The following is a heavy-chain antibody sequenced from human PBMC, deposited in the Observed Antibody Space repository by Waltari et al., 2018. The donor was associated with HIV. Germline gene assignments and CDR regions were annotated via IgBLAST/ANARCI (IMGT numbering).Heavy chain of an antibody. D-gene: IGHD3-3*01. CDR2: INHSGST. Sequence: QVQLQQWGAGLLKPSETLSLTCAVYGGSFSGYYWSWIRQPPGKGLEWIGEINHSGSTNYNPSLKSRVTISVDTSKNQFSLKLSSVTAADTAVYYCARPGIFGVVGLWYYGMDVWGQGTTVTVSS. CDR1: GGSFSGYY. J-gene: IGHJ6*02. CDR3: ARPGIFGVVGLWYYGMDV. V-gene: IGHV4-34*01.